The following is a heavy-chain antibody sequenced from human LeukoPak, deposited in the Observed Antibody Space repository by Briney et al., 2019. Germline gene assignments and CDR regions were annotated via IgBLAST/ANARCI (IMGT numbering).Heavy chain of an antibody. J-gene: IGHJ4*02. V-gene: IGHV3-23*01. D-gene: IGHD6-13*01. CDR3: AKGSVAAVVTFIDF. CDR2: ISGSGGGT. Sequence: GGSLRLSCAASGFTFSRYAMNWVRQAPGKGLEWGSVISGSGGGTYYADSVKGRFTISRDNSKNTLFLQMNSLRAEDTAVYYCAKGSVAAVVTFIDFWGQGTLVTVSS. CDR1: GFTFSRYA.